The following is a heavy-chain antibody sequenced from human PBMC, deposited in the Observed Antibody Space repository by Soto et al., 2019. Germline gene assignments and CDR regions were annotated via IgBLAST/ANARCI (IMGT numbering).Heavy chain of an antibody. CDR2: INPNSGGT. D-gene: IGHD3-22*01. J-gene: IGHJ6*02. CDR3: ASSFYYYDSSGYSHYYGMDV. CDR1: GYTFTGYY. V-gene: IGHV1-2*04. Sequence: ASVKVSCKASGYTFTGYYMHWVRQAPGQGLEWMGWINPNSGGTNYAQKFQGWVTMTRDTSISTAYMELSRLRSDDTAVYYCASSFYYYDSSGYSHYYGMDVWGQGTTVTVSS.